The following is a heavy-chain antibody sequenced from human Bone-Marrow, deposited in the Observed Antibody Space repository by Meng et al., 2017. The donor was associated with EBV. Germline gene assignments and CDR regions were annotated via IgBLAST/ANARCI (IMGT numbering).Heavy chain of an antibody. D-gene: IGHD3-10*01. CDR2: ISSTATYI. CDR3: VRGYYGSGSPPGGY. CDR1: GFTFSSYN. V-gene: IGHV3-21*01. Sequence: EVQLVESGGXLVKLGGSLRLSCAASGFTFSSYNMNWVRQAPGKGLEWVSSISSTATYIYYADSVKGRFTISRDDAKNSLYLQMNSLRGEDTAVYYCVRGYYGSGSPPGGYWGQGTLVTVSS. J-gene: IGHJ4*02.